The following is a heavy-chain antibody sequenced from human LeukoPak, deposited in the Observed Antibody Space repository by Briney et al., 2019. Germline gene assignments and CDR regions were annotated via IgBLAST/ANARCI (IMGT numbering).Heavy chain of an antibody. Sequence: PGGSPRLSCAASGFTFSRYWMSWVRRAPGKGLEWVANIKQDGSEKYYVDSVKGRFTISRDNAKNSLYPQMNSLRAEDTAVYYCARDSNVRDHTVTTWDYWGQGTLVTVSS. CDR2: IKQDGSEK. CDR3: ARDSNVRDHTVTTWDY. V-gene: IGHV3-7*05. J-gene: IGHJ4*02. CDR1: GFTFSRYW. D-gene: IGHD4-17*01.